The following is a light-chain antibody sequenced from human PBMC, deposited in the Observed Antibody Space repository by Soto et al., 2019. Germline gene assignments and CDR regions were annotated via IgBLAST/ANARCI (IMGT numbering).Light chain of an antibody. J-gene: IGKJ5*01. CDR1: QSISSY. Sequence: IQMTQSPSSLSASVGDRVTITCRASQSISSYLNWYQQKPGKAPKLLIYAASSLQSGVPSRFSGSGSGTDFTLTISSLQPEDFATYYCQQLNSYPPLFGQGTRLEIK. CDR3: QQLNSYPPL. V-gene: IGKV1-39*01. CDR2: AAS.